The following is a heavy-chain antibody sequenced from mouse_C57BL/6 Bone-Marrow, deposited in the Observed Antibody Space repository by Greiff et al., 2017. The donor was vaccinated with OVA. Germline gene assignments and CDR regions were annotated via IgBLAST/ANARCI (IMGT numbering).Heavy chain of an antibody. J-gene: IGHJ1*03. D-gene: IGHD1-1*01. CDR3: ARGVYYGSRDWYFDV. V-gene: IGHV1-55*01. CDR2: IYPGSGST. Sequence: QVQLQQPGAELVKPGASVKMSCKASGYTFTSYWITWVKQRPGQGLEWIGDIYPGSGSTNYNEKFKSKATLTVETSSSTAYMQLSSLTSEDSAVYYCARGVYYGSRDWYFDVGGTGTTVTVPS. CDR1: GYTFTSYW.